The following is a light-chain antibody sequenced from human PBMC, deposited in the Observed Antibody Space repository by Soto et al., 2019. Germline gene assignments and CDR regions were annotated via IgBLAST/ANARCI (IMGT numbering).Light chain of an antibody. CDR2: TGS. J-gene: IGKJ5*01. Sequence: DIQMAQSPSYVCASVRDRITITCXASQCIKNWLAWYQQKPGKAPNLLIYTGSSLQSGVPSRFSGSGSGTDFTLTITSLQPEDFATYYCQQAASFPITFGQGTRLEIK. CDR1: QCIKNW. V-gene: IGKV1-12*01. CDR3: QQAASFPIT.